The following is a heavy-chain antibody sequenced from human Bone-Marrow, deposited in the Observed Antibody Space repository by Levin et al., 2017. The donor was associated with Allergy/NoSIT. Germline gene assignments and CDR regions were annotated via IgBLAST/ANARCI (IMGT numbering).Heavy chain of an antibody. J-gene: IGHJ4*02. V-gene: IGHV3-23*01. Sequence: GESLKISCAASGFSFGSFAISWVRQAPGKGLEWVSAISGSGDYTYYADSVRGRFTISRDNSKNTLYLQIDSLRAEDTAVYYCAKDHRGKQSASNFDYWGQGTLVTVSS. CDR1: GFSFGSFA. D-gene: IGHD3-16*01. CDR2: ISGSGDYT. CDR3: AKDHRGKQSASNFDY.